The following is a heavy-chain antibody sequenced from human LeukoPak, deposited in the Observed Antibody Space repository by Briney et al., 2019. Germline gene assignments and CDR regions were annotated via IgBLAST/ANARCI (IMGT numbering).Heavy chain of an antibody. CDR1: GFTFSSYA. CDR2: ISGSGGST. D-gene: IGHD3-10*01. J-gene: IGHJ4*02. CDR3: ASGYGSGTSGYFDY. V-gene: IGHV3-23*01. Sequence: GGSLRLSCAASGFTFSSYAMSWVRQAPGKGLEWVSAISGSGGSTYYADSVKGRFTISRDNSKNTLYLQMNSLRAEDTAVYYCASGYGSGTSGYFDYWGQGTLVTVSS.